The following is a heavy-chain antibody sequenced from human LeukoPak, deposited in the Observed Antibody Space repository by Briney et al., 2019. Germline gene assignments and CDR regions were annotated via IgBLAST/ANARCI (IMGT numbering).Heavy chain of an antibody. CDR1: GYTFTSYG. V-gene: IGHV1-18*01. CDR3: AGGGDYDILTGYYPLEY. J-gene: IGHJ4*02. CDR2: ISAYNGNT. D-gene: IGHD3-9*01. Sequence: ASVKVSCKASGYTFTSYGISWVRQAPGQGLEWMGWISAYNGNTNYAQNLQGRVTMTTDTSTTTAYMELRSLRSDDTAVYYCAGGGDYDILTGYYPLEYWGQGTLVTVSS.